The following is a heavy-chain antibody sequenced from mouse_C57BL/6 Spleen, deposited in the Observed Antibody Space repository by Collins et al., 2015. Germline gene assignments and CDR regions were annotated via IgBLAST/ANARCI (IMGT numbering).Heavy chain of an antibody. V-gene: IGHV1-53*01. CDR3: AREGAIYYDYDWYFDV. CDR2: IDPSNGGT. J-gene: IGHJ1*03. CDR1: GYTFTSYW. Sequence: QVQLQQPGTELVKPGASVKLSCKASGYTFTSYWMNWVKQRPGQGLEWIGNIDPSNGGTNFNEKFKSKATLTVDKSSSTAYMQLSSLTSEDSAVYYCAREGAIYYDYDWYFDVWGTGTTVSVSS. D-gene: IGHD2-4*01.